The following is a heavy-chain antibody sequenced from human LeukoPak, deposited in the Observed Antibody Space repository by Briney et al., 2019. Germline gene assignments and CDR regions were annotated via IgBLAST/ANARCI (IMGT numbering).Heavy chain of an antibody. CDR3: ARQDTAMGHDAFDI. CDR2: IYYSGST. Sequence: SETLSLTCTVSGGPISSSSYYWGWIRQPPGKGLEWIGSIYYSGSTYYNPSLKSRVTISIDTSKNQFSLRLSSVTAADTAVYYCARQDTAMGHDAFDIWGQGTMVTVSS. V-gene: IGHV4-39*01. D-gene: IGHD5-18*01. J-gene: IGHJ3*02. CDR1: GGPISSSSYY.